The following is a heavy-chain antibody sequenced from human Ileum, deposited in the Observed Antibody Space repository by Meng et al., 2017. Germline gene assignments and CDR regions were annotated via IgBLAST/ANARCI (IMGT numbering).Heavy chain of an antibody. CDR2: FNHSGRT. CDR1: CESFTNYY. Sequence: HLNQERAGVLKPPQTLSLTGAVVCESFTNYYWGWVLHSPSKGLQWIGQFNHSGRTNYNSSLERRVTISVDTSKSQFSLKLTSVTATNTAMYHCDRGPASETHDFDYWGQGALVTVSS. V-gene: IGHV4-34*01. CDR3: DRGPASETHDFDY. J-gene: IGHJ4*02.